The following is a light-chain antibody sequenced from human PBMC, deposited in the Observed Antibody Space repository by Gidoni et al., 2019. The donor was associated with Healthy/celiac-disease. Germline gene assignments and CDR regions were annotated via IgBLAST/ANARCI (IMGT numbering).Light chain of an antibody. CDR3: SSYTSSRGV. Sequence: QSALTQPASVSGSPGQSITISCTGTSSNVGGYNIVSWYQQHPGKAPKLMIYEVSNRPSGVSNRFSGSKSGNTASLTISGLQAEDEADYYCSSYTSSRGVFGGGTKLTVL. CDR1: SSNVGGYNI. V-gene: IGLV2-14*01. CDR2: EVS. J-gene: IGLJ3*02.